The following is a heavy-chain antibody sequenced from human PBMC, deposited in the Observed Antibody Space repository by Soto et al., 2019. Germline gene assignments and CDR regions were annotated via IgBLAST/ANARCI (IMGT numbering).Heavy chain of an antibody. J-gene: IGHJ4*02. CDR1: GFTFRRYG. CDR2: IWYDGTNK. V-gene: IGHV3-33*01. D-gene: IGHD3-22*01. Sequence: QVQLVESGGGVVQPGTSLGLSCAASGFTFRRYGLHWVRQAPGKGLEWVAVIWYDGTNKYYADSVKGRFTISRDNSKNTVSLQMNSLRAEDTAVYYCVREAIPYYDNSEALDYWGQGTLVTVSS. CDR3: VREAIPYYDNSEALDY.